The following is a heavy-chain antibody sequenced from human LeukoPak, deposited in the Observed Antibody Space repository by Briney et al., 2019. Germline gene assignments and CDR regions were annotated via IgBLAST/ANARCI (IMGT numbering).Heavy chain of an antibody. CDR1: GFTFSSYA. Sequence: GGSLRLSCAASGFTFSSYAMHWVRQAPGKGLEWVAVISYDGSNKYYADSVKGRFTISRDNSKNTLYLQMNSLRAEDTAVYYCARFADSSGNLNDYWGQGTLVTVSS. D-gene: IGHD3-22*01. CDR2: ISYDGSNK. CDR3: ARFADSSGNLNDY. V-gene: IGHV3-30*01. J-gene: IGHJ4*02.